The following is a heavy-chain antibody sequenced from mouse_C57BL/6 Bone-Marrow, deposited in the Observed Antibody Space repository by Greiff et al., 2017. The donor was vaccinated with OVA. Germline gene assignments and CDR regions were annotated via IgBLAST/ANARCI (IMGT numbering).Heavy chain of an antibody. D-gene: IGHD1-1*01. J-gene: IGHJ1*03. CDR2: INPGSGGT. Sequence: VQLQQSGAELVRPGTSVKVSCKASGYAFTNYLIEWVKQRPGQGLEWFGVINPGSGGTNYNEKFKGKATLTADTSSSTAYMQLSSLTSEDSAVDFCARRNYYGSSYRYFDVWGTGTTVTVSS. V-gene: IGHV1-54*01. CDR1: GYAFTNYL. CDR3: ARRNYYGSSYRYFDV.